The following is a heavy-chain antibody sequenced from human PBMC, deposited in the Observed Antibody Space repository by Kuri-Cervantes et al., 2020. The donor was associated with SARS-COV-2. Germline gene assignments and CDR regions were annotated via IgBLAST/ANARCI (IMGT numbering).Heavy chain of an antibody. CDR3: AKGTLAFWGHNFDY. V-gene: IGHV3-11*01. CDR1: GFTFSDYY. CDR2: ISSSGSTI. Sequence: LSLTCAASGFTFSDYYMSWIRQAPGKGLEWVSYISSSGSTIYYADSVKGRFTISRDNAKNSLYLQMNSLRAEDTAVYYCAKGTLAFWGHNFDYWGQGTPVTVSS. J-gene: IGHJ4*02. D-gene: IGHD3-16*01.